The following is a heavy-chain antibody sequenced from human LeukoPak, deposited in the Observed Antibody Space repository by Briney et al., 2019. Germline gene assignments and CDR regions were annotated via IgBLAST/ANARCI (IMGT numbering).Heavy chain of an antibody. CDR2: IKQDGNEK. V-gene: IGHV3-7*01. J-gene: IGHJ4*02. CDR3: ARVPLYTRSYYFDY. Sequence: GGSLRLSCAASGFRFNTFWMSWVRQAPGKGLEWVANIKQDGNEKYYADSVKGRFTISRDNAKNSLYLQMNSLRAEDTAVYYCARVPLYTRSYYFDYWGQGTLVTVSS. CDR1: GFRFNTFW. D-gene: IGHD6-13*01.